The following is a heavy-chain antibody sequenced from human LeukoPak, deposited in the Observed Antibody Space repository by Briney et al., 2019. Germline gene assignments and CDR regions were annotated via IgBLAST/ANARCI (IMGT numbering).Heavy chain of an antibody. J-gene: IGHJ3*01. CDR2: VNPDTTGT. CDR3: ARNRNTGGDPYDSLDV. D-gene: IGHD1-1*01. V-gene: IGHV1-2*02. Sequence: ASVKVSCKASGYTFTDYYINWARQAPGQGLEWRGWVNPDTTGTTFGQKFQDRVAVTWDASSLIVYLELRNLRSDDTAVYYCARNRNTGGDPYDSLDVWGQGTMVTVS. CDR1: GYTFTDYY.